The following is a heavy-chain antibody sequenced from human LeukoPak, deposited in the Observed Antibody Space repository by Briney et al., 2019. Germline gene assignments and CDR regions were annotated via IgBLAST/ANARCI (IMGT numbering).Heavy chain of an antibody. J-gene: IGHJ5*02. CDR2: IKQDGSEK. Sequence: GGSLRLSCAASGFTFSSYWMSWVRQAPGKGLEWVANIKQDGSEKYYVDSVKGRFTISRDNAKNSLYLQMNSLRAEDTAVYYCTRGAMIVVVSPWGQGTLVTVSS. CDR3: TRGAMIVVVSP. D-gene: IGHD3-22*01. CDR1: GFTFSSYW. V-gene: IGHV3-7*03.